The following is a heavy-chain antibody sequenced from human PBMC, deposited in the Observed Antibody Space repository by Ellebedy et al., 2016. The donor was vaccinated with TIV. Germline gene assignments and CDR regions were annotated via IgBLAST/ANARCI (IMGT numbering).Heavy chain of an antibody. CDR1: GFNVTNYG. V-gene: IGHV3-33*01. J-gene: IGHJ3*02. Sequence: GGSLRLXXEASGFNVTNYGTHWVRQPPGKGLEWVANIWFDGDAKYYAASVKGRFTISRDSPKNTLSLQIDSLRAEDTAVYYCARTEGLGDAFDMWGQGTMVTVSS. D-gene: IGHD1-14*01. CDR2: IWFDGDAK. CDR3: ARTEGLGDAFDM.